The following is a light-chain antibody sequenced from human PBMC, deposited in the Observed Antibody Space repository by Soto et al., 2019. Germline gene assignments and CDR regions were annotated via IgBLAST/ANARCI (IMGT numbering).Light chain of an antibody. Sequence: IQMTQSPPSLSASVGDRVTITCRASETIYRYLNWYQQKPGKAPSLLISDVSSLERGVPSRFSGSGSGTEFTLTISSMQPDDFATFYCQQYNGYSRTFGQGTKVDIK. CDR3: QQYNGYSRT. CDR2: DVS. CDR1: ETIYRY. V-gene: IGKV1-5*01. J-gene: IGKJ1*01.